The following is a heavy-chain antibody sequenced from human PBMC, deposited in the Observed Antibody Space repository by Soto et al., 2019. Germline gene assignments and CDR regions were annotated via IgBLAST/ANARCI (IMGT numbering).Heavy chain of an antibody. V-gene: IGHV3-48*02. D-gene: IGHD6-25*01. J-gene: IGHJ6*02. CDR3: ARGDGYSGGRSFYYYYGMDV. Sequence: EVQLVESGGGLVQPGGSLRLSCAASGFTFSSYSMNWVRQAPGKRLEWVSYINSSSSTIYYADPVKGRFTISRDNAKNSLYLQMNSLRDEDTAVYYCARGDGYSGGRSFYYYYGMDVWCQGTTVTVSS. CDR1: GFTFSSYS. CDR2: INSSSSTI.